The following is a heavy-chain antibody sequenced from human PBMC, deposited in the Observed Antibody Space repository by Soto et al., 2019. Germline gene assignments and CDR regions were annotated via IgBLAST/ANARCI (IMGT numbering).Heavy chain of an antibody. Sequence: GGSLRLSCAASGFTFDDYTMHWVRQAPVKGLEWVSLISWDGGSTYYADSVKGRFTISRDNSKNSLYLQMNSLRTEDTALYYCAKDMSPKHSSGWYAGYYYYGMDVWGQGTTVTVSS. J-gene: IGHJ6*02. CDR3: AKDMSPKHSSGWYAGYYYYGMDV. V-gene: IGHV3-43*01. CDR2: ISWDGGST. CDR1: GFTFDDYT. D-gene: IGHD6-19*01.